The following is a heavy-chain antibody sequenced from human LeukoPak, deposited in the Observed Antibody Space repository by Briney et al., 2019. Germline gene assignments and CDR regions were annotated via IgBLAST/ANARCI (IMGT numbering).Heavy chain of an antibody. J-gene: IGHJ4*02. CDR3: ARQLRYFDWSHFDY. CDR2: IYYSGST. D-gene: IGHD3-9*01. CDR1: GGSISSTSYY. Sequence: SETLSLTCTVSGGSISSTSYYWGWIRQPPGKGLEWIGSIYYSGSTYYNPSLKSRVTISVDTSKNQFSLKLSSVTAADTAVYYCARQLRYFDWSHFDYWGQGTLVTVSS. V-gene: IGHV4-39*01.